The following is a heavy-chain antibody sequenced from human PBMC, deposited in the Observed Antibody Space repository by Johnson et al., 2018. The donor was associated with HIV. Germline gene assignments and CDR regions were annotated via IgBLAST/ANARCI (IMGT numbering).Heavy chain of an antibody. V-gene: IGHV3-9*01. J-gene: IGHJ3*02. CDR3: ARDSQTYDYVWGSYRLKGDDAFDI. Sequence: VQLVESGGGLVQPGRSLRLSCAASGFSFDDYAMHWVRQPPGKGLEWVSGISWNSGSIGYVDSVKGRFTISRDNAKNSLYLQMNSLRAEETAVYYCARDSQTYDYVWGSYRLKGDDAFDIWGQGTMVTVSS. CDR1: GFSFDDYA. CDR2: ISWNSGSI. D-gene: IGHD3-16*02.